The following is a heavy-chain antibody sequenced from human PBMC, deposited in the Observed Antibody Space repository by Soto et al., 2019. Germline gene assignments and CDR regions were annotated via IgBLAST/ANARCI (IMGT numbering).Heavy chain of an antibody. J-gene: IGHJ4*02. D-gene: IGHD3-9*01. CDR1: GDSLSSGGHY. CDR3: ARVDHRGYFAILTDY. Sequence: LTCTVPGDSLSSGGHYWSWIRQHPGKGLEWIGHIYDSVNTYYSPSLRSRVTISADMSKNQSSLNLRSVTAADTAVYYCARVDHRGYFAILTDYWGQGTLVTVSS. V-gene: IGHV4-31*03. CDR2: IYDSVNT.